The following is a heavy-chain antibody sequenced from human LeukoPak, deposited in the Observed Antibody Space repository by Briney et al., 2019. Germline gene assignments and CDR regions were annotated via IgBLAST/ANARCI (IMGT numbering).Heavy chain of an antibody. D-gene: IGHD6-13*01. Sequence: GGSLRLSCAASGFTFSSSAMNWVRRAPGKGLEWVSLISGSAGSTYYADSVKGRFTISRDNSKSTVYLQMNSLRADDTAVYYCAKGGSSGRRYFDLWGRGALVTVSS. CDR2: ISGSAGST. V-gene: IGHV3-23*01. CDR3: AKGGSSGRRYFDL. CDR1: GFTFSSSA. J-gene: IGHJ2*01.